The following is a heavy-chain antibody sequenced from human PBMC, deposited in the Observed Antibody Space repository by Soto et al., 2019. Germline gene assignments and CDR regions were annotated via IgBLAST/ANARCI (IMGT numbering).Heavy chain of an antibody. Sequence: ASVKVSCKASGYTFTSYGISWVRQAPGQGLEWMGWISAYNGNTNYAQKLQGRVTMTTDTSTSTAYMELRSLRSDDTAVYYCARDPHGLWGSGSYYDYFDYWGQGTLVTVSS. V-gene: IGHV1-18*04. CDR2: ISAYNGNT. CDR1: GYTFTSYG. D-gene: IGHD3-10*01. CDR3: ARDPHGLWGSGSYYDYFDY. J-gene: IGHJ4*02.